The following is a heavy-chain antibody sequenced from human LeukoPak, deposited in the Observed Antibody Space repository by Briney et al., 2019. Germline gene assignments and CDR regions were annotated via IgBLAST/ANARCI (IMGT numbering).Heavy chain of an antibody. Sequence: SETLSLTCTVSGGSIRSSYYYWGWIRQPPGKGLEWIGSIYDSGSTYYNPSLKSRVTISVDTSKNQFSLKLNSVTAADTAVYYCARRLLRSMTNLDYWGQGTLVTVSS. CDR3: ARRLLRSMTNLDY. CDR2: IYDSGST. V-gene: IGHV4-39*01. D-gene: IGHD4-11*01. J-gene: IGHJ4*02. CDR1: GGSIRSSYYY.